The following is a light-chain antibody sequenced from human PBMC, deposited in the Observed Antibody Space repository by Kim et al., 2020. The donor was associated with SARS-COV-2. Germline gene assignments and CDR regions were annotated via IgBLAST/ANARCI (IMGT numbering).Light chain of an antibody. Sequence: RQRVTISCSGSSSNIGNNAVNWYQQLPGKAPKLLIYYDDLLPSGVSDRFSGSKSGTSASLAISGLQSEDEADYYCAAWDDGLNGPVFGGGTQLTVL. CDR1: SSNIGNNA. CDR3: AAWDDGLNGPV. J-gene: IGLJ3*02. CDR2: YDD. V-gene: IGLV1-36*01.